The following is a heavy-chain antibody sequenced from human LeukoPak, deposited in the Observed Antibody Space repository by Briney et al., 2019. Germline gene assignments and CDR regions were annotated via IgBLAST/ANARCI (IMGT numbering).Heavy chain of an antibody. CDR3: ARWRGSTSERSDY. V-gene: IGHV3-7*01. CDR1: GFTFSDYW. Sequence: GGSLRLFCTASGFTFSDYWVTWPRQAPGGGLEGVANIKQGGSAKYYVDSVKGRFTISRDNAKNSLYLQMDSLRVEDTATYYCARWRGSTSERSDYWGQGTLVTVSS. J-gene: IGHJ4*02. CDR2: IKQGGSAK. D-gene: IGHD2-2*01.